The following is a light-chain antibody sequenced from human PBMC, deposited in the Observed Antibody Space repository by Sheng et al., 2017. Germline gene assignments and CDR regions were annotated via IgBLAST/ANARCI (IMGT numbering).Light chain of an antibody. CDR3: QKYNSAPPLT. V-gene: IGKV1-27*01. CDR1: QGISNY. Sequence: DIQMTQSPSSLSASVGDRVTITCRASQGISNYLAWYQQKPGKVPKLLIYAASTFASGVPSRFSGSGSGTDFTLTISSLQPEDVATYYCQKYNSAPPLTFGGGTKVEIK. CDR2: AAS. J-gene: IGKJ4*01.